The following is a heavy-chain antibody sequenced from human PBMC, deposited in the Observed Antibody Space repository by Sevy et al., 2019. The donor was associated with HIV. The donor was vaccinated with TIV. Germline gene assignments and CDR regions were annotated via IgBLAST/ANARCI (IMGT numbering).Heavy chain of an antibody. J-gene: IGHJ5*02. CDR1: GFTFSSYA. Sequence: GGSLRLSCAASGFTFSSYAMSWVRQAPGKGLEWVSAISGSGGSTYYADSVKGRLTISRDNSKNTLYLQMNSLRAEDTAVYYCAKDFISDIVVVPAANNWFDPWGQGTLVTVSS. V-gene: IGHV3-23*01. CDR2: ISGSGGST. D-gene: IGHD2-2*01. CDR3: AKDFISDIVVVPAANNWFDP.